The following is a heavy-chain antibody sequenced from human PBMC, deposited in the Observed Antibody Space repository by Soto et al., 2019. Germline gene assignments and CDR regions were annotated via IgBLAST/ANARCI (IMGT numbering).Heavy chain of an antibody. Sequence: QLQLQESGPGLVKPSGTLSLTCTVSGGSISSSSYYWGWIRQPPGKGLEWIGSIYYSGSTYYIPSLKSRVTITVDTSKNRFSLRRSSVTSADTAVYYCARRPGGYDKASGWYFDLWGRGTLVTVSS. CDR1: GGSISSSSYY. J-gene: IGHJ2*01. CDR3: ARRPGGYDKASGWYFDL. V-gene: IGHV4-39*01. D-gene: IGHD5-12*01. CDR2: IYYSGST.